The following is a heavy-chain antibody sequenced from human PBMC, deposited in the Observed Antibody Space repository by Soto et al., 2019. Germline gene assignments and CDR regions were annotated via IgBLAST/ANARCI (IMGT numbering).Heavy chain of an antibody. CDR3: VLWVRGVINY. D-gene: IGHD3-10*01. CDR1: GFTFNDHY. Sequence: EVHLVESGGGLVQPGGSLRLSCATSGFTFNDHYLDGVRQAAGKGLELVGRSKNRGQGFATEYAASVQGRFTVSRDDSKSSLYLHMNSLKTEDTAVYYCVLWVRGVINYWGHGTLVTGAS. J-gene: IGHJ4*01. V-gene: IGHV3-72*01. CDR2: SKNRGQGFAT.